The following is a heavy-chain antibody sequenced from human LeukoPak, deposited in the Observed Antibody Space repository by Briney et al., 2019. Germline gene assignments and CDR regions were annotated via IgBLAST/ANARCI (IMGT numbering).Heavy chain of an antibody. D-gene: IGHD3-3*01. V-gene: IGHV4-59*12. CDR2: IYYSGST. J-gene: IGHJ4*02. Sequence: PSETLSLTCTVSGGSISPYYWSWIRQPPGKGLEWIGYIYYSGSTNYNPSLKSRVTISVDTSKNQFSLKLSSVTAADTAVYYCARTGIGVVTNTADYWGQGTLVTVSS. CDR1: GGSISPYY. CDR3: ARTGIGVVTNTADY.